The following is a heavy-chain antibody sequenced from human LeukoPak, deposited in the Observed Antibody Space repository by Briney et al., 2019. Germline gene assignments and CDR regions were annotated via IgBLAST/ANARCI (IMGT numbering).Heavy chain of an antibody. J-gene: IGHJ4*02. CDR2: ISGSGGST. CDR3: ARDSDRLHGEDY. V-gene: IGHV3-23*01. CDR1: GFTFSSYA. D-gene: IGHD3-10*01. Sequence: GGSLRLSCAASGFTFSSYAMSWVRQAPGKGLEWVSAISGSGGSTYYADSVKGRFTISRDNSKNTLYLQMNSLRAEDTAVYYCARDSDRLHGEDYWGQGTLVTVSS.